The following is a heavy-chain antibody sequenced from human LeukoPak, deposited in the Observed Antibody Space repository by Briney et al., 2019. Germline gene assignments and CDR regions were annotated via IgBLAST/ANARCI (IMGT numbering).Heavy chain of an antibody. CDR2: ISGSGGST. CDR1: GFTFSSYA. D-gene: IGHD3-10*01. Sequence: PGGSLRLSCAASGFTFSSYAMSWVRQAPGKGLEWVSAISGSGGSTYYADSVKGRFTISRDNSKNTLYLQMNSLRAEDTAVYYCAKGITMVRGVIITPADYWGQGTLVTVS. J-gene: IGHJ4*02. V-gene: IGHV3-23*01. CDR3: AKGITMVRGVIITPADY.